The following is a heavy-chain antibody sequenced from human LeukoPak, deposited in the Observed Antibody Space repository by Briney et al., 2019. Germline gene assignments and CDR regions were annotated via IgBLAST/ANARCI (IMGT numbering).Heavy chain of an antibody. J-gene: IGHJ6*03. Sequence: SETLSLTCTVSGGSVSSGSYYWSWIRQPPGKGLEWIGYIYYSGSTKYNPSLKSRVTISIDTSKNQFSLKLSSMTAADTAMYYCAGVVGGSYSMDVWGQGTMVTVSS. CDR1: GGSVSSGSYY. CDR3: AGVVGGSYSMDV. CDR2: IYYSGST. D-gene: IGHD1-26*01. V-gene: IGHV4-61*01.